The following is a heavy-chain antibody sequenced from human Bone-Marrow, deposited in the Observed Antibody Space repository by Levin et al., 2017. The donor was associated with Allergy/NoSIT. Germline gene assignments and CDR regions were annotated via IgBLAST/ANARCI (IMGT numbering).Heavy chain of an antibody. CDR3: VRGGSSSSWFPNYYFDH. CDR2: INPKSGGT. Sequence: GESLKISCQTVGYTFTENFVHWVRRAPGQGLELMGRINPKSGGTFYVQKFQGRVTMTRDTSLTTVYMELSRLTSDDTAVYYCVRGGSSSSWFPNYYFDHWGQGSPVTV. J-gene: IGHJ4*02. CDR1: GYTFTENF. D-gene: IGHD6-13*01. V-gene: IGHV1-2*06.